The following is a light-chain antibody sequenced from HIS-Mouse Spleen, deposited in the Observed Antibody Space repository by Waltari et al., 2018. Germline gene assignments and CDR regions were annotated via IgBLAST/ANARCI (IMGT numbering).Light chain of an antibody. V-gene: IGLV3-9*01. CDR2: RDS. J-gene: IGLJ2*01. Sequence: SYELTQPLSVSVALGQTARITCGGNNIGSKNVHWYQQKPGQAPVLVIYRDSNRPSGIPERFSGSNSGNTATRTISRAQAGDEADYYCQVWDSSTVVFGGGTKLTVL. CDR1: NIGSKN. CDR3: QVWDSSTVV.